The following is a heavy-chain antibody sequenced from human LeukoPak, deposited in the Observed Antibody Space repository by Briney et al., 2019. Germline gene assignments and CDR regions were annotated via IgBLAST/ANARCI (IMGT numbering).Heavy chain of an antibody. CDR3: AKGYSSTLAGYNWFDP. V-gene: IGHV3-23*01. CDR2: ISAGGDII. D-gene: IGHD6-13*01. J-gene: IGHJ5*02. CDR1: GFTFSTYA. Sequence: PGGSLRLSCAASGFTFSTYAMSWVRQAPGKGLEWVSDISAGGDIINYAVSVMGRFTISRDNSKNTLYLQMNSLRAEDTAVYYCAKGYSSTLAGYNWFDPWGQGTLVTVSS.